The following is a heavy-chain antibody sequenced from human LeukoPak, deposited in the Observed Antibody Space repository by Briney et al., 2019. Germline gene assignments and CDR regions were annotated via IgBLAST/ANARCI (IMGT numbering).Heavy chain of an antibody. V-gene: IGHV4-59*08. CDR2: IYYSGST. J-gene: IGHJ6*02. CDR1: GGSISSYY. Sequence: SETLSLTCTVSGGSISSYYWSWIRQPPGKGLEWIGYIYYSGSTNYNPSLKSRVTISVDTSKNKFSLKLSSVTAADTAVYYCARLDPRRYYYGMDVWGQGTTVTVSS. CDR3: ARLDPRRYYYGMDV. D-gene: IGHD3/OR15-3a*01.